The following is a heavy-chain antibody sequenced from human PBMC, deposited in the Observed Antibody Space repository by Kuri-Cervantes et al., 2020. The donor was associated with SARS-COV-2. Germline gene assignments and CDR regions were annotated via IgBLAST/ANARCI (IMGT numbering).Heavy chain of an antibody. D-gene: IGHD5-12*01. V-gene: IGHV4-38-2*02. CDR1: GYSISSGYY. CDR3: ARVTGGVVATTYPYYYYYMDV. J-gene: IGHJ6*03. Sequence: GSLRLSCTVSGYSISSGYYWGWIRQPPGKGLEWIGNIFYSGSTNYNPSLKSRVTMSVATSKNQFSLKLSSVTAADTAVYYCARVTGGVVATTYPYYYYYMDVWGKGTTVTVSS. CDR2: IFYSGST.